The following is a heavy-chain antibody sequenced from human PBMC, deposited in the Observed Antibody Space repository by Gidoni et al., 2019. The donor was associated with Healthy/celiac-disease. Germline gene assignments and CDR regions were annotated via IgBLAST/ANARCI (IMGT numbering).Heavy chain of an antibody. CDR1: GGSISSSSYY. CDR3: ERPLNWGDLGEFDY. D-gene: IGHD7-27*01. CDR2: IYYSGSN. V-gene: IGHV4-39*01. Sequence: QLQLQESCPGLVKPSDTLSLTCTVSGGSISSSSYYWGWIRQPPGKGLEWIGSIYYSGSNYYNPSIKSRVTISVDTSKNQFSLKLRSVTEADTAVYYCERPLNWGDLGEFDYWGQGTLVTVSS. J-gene: IGHJ4*02.